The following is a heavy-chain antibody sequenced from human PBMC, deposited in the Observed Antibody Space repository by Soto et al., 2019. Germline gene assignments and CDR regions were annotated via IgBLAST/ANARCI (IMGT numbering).Heavy chain of an antibody. CDR2: INHRGTT. J-gene: IGHJ4*02. Sequence: SETLSLTCAVYGGSVNGYYWNWIRQPTGKGLEWIGEINHRGTTNYSPSLKSRVALSVDASKSQFSLRLTSVTAADTAIYYCARAARPPTQIVVTAATGEYFDFWGLGTPVTVSS. CDR3: ARAARPPTQIVVTAATGEYFDF. CDR1: GGSVNGYY. V-gene: IGHV4-34*01. D-gene: IGHD2-15*01.